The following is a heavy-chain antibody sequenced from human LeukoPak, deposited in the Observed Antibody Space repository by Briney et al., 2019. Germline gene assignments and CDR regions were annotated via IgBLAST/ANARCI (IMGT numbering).Heavy chain of an antibody. D-gene: IGHD3-22*01. V-gene: IGHV1-18*01. CDR3: AKFRFMYRLGYYYDSSGSRDY. CDR1: GYTFTSYG. CDR2: ISAYNGNT. J-gene: IGHJ4*02. Sequence: ASVKVSCKASGYTFTSYGISWVRQAPGQGLEWMGWISAYNGNTNYAQRFQGRVTMTTDTSTGKAYMELRSLRSDDTAVYYCAKFRFMYRLGYYYDSSGSRDYWGQGTLVTVSS.